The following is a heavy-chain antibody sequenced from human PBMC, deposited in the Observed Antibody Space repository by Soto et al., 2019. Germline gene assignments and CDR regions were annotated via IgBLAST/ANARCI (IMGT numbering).Heavy chain of an antibody. CDR1: GFTFSNAW. J-gene: IGHJ6*02. Sequence: PGGSLRLSCAASGFTFSNAWMSWVRQAPGKGLEWVGRIKSKTDGGTTDYAVPVKGRFTISRDDSKNTLYLQMNSLKTEDTAVYYCTTEWLLRYYYGMDVWGQGTTVTVSS. CDR2: IKSKTDGGTT. CDR3: TTEWLLRYYYGMDV. V-gene: IGHV3-15*01. D-gene: IGHD3-22*01.